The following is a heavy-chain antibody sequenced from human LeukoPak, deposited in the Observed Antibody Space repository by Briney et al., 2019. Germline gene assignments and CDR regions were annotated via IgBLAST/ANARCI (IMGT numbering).Heavy chain of an antibody. CDR3: ARVYDSSVYDY. J-gene: IGHJ4*02. V-gene: IGHV4-39*07. CDR2: IYYSGST. Sequence: PSETLSLTCTVSGGSISSSSYYWGWIRQPPGKGLEWIGSIYYSGSTYYNPSLKSRVTISVDTSKNQFSLKLSSVTAADRAVYYCARVYDSSVYDYWGQGTLVTVSS. D-gene: IGHD3-22*01. CDR1: GGSISSSSYY.